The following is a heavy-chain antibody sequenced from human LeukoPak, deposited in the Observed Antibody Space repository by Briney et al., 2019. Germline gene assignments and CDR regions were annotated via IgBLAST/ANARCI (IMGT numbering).Heavy chain of an antibody. Sequence: QPGGSLTLSCAASGFTVSSNYMSWVRQAPGKGLEWVSVISGSGGSTYYAVSVKGRFTIPRDNPKDTLFLQMNSLRTEDTAVYYCAKRSNFWTGYLDYWGQGTLVTVSS. J-gene: IGHJ4*02. CDR2: ISGSGGST. V-gene: IGHV3-23*01. CDR3: AKRSNFWTGYLDY. CDR1: GFTVSSNY. D-gene: IGHD3/OR15-3a*01.